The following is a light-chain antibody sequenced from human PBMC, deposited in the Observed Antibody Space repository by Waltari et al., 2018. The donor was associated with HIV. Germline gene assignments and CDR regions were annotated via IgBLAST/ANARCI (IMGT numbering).Light chain of an antibody. CDR2: GNS. Sequence: QSVLTQPPSVSGAPGQRVTISCTGSSSNIGAGYDVPWYQQLPGTAPNLLIYGNSNPPSGVPDRFSGSKSGTSASLAITGLQAEDEADYYCQSYDSSLSGVFGGGTKLTVL. J-gene: IGLJ3*02. V-gene: IGLV1-40*01. CDR1: SSNIGAGYD. CDR3: QSYDSSLSGV.